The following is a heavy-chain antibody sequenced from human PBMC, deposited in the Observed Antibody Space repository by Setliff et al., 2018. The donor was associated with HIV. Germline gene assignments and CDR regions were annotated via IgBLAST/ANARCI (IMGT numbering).Heavy chain of an antibody. V-gene: IGHV3-7*01. J-gene: IGHJ4*02. Sequence: GGSLRLSCVASRFTFNDYWMSWVRQAPGKGLEWVANIDRDGSETNYVDSVKGRFTIFRDNAKSSMYLQMNSLRVEDTAIYYCARLYDRYDDSGYYHPVQALSYWGQGAQVTVSS. CDR1: RFTFNDYW. D-gene: IGHD3-3*01. CDR2: IDRDGSET. CDR3: ARLYDRYDDSGYYHPVQALSY.